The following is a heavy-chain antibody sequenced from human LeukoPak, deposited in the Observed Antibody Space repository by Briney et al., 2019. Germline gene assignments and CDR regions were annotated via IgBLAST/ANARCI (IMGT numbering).Heavy chain of an antibody. CDR3: ARGAYYYDSSGYYPRLFDY. D-gene: IGHD3-22*01. CDR1: GFTVSSNY. CDR2: IYAGGST. J-gene: IGHJ4*02. Sequence: GGSLRLSCAASGFTVSSNYMSWVRQAPGKGLEWVSVIYAGGSTSYADSVKGRFTISRDNSKNTLYLQVNSLRAEDKAVDYCARGAYYYDSSGYYPRLFDYWGQGTLVTVSS. V-gene: IGHV3-66*01.